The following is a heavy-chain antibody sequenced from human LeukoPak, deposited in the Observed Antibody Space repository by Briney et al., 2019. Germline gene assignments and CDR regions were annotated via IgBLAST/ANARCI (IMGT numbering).Heavy chain of an antibody. CDR3: ARSYYYDSSGYLIGSYFDY. Sequence: ASVKVSCKATGYTFTGYYMHWVRQAPGQGLEWMGWINPNSGGTNYAQKFQGRVTMTRDTSISTAYMELSRLRSDDTAVYYCARSYYYDSSGYLIGSYFDYWGQGTLVAVSS. J-gene: IGHJ4*02. V-gene: IGHV1-2*02. D-gene: IGHD3-22*01. CDR2: INPNSGGT. CDR1: GYTFTGYY.